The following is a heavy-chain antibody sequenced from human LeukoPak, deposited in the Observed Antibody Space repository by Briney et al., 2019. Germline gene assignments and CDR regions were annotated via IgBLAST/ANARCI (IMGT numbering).Heavy chain of an antibody. Sequence: GGSLRLSCAASGFTFNLYAMHWVRQAPGKGLEWVAVMSYDGSSKYYTDSVRGRFTISRDNSKNTLYVQINNLRPEDTAVYYCVRGDHYYDSSAFIDFWGQGTLVTVSS. CDR3: VRGDHYYDSSAFIDF. CDR2: MSYDGSSK. J-gene: IGHJ4*02. V-gene: IGHV3-30*04. CDR1: GFTFNLYA. D-gene: IGHD3-22*01.